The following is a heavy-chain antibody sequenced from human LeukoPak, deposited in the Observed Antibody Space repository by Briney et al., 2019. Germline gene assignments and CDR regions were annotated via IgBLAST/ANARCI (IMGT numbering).Heavy chain of an antibody. Sequence: SETLSLTCTVSGGAISSSSYYWGWIRQPPGKGLEWIGSINYSGNIYYNPSLNSRVTISVDTSKTQFSLKVNSMTAADTAVYYCARHRDGGTYPLDYWGQGTLVTVSS. CDR2: INYSGNI. V-gene: IGHV4-39*01. CDR1: GGAISSSSYY. J-gene: IGHJ4*02. D-gene: IGHD1-26*01. CDR3: ARHRDGGTYPLDY.